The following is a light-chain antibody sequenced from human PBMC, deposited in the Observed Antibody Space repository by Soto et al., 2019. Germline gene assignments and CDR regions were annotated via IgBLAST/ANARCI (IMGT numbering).Light chain of an antibody. V-gene: IGKV1-39*01. CDR1: RSISSY. Sequence: DIQMTQSPSSLSASVGYRVTITCRASRSISSYLNWYQQKPGKAPKLLIYAASSLQSGVPSRFSGSGSGTDFTLTISSLQPEDFATYYCQQLHDYPITFGQGTRLEIK. J-gene: IGKJ5*01. CDR3: QQLHDYPIT. CDR2: AAS.